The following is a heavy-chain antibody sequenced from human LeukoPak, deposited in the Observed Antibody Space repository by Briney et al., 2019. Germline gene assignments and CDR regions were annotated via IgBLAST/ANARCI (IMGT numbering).Heavy chain of an antibody. CDR2: INHSGST. CDR1: GGSFSGYY. J-gene: IGHJ3*01. Sequence: SETLSLTCAVYGGSFSGYYWSWIRQPPGKGLEWIGEINHSGSTNYNPSLRGRVTMSVDTSKNQVSLTLTSVTAADTAMYYCARYCGGDCNSSAFDFWGQGTMVTVSS. D-gene: IGHD2-21*02. CDR3: ARYCGGDCNSSAFDF. V-gene: IGHV4-34*10.